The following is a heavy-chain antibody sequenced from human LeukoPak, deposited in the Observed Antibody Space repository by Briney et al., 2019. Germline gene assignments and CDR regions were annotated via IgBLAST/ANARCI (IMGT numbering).Heavy chain of an antibody. D-gene: IGHD6-19*01. CDR1: GGAFNGYH. Sequence: SETLSLTCEVNGGAFNGYHWTWIRQSPGKGLEWIGEINDSGSPIYSPSLRSRLTISVDTPKNQFSVTLTSVTVADTAVYYCARDPGGWYGPGHYSYYMDVWGKGTTVTVSS. V-gene: IGHV4-34*01. CDR3: ARDPGGWYGPGHYSYYMDV. CDR2: INDSGSP. J-gene: IGHJ6*03.